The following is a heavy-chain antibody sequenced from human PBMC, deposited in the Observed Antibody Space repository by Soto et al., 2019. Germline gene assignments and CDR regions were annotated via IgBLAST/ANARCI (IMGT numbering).Heavy chain of an antibody. CDR2: INHSGST. CDR1: GGSFSGYY. Sequence: SETLSLTCAVYGGSFSGYYWSWIRQPPGKGLEWIGEINHSGSTNYNPSLKSRVTISVDTSKNQFSLKLSSVTAADTAVYYCARAMASPDDYWGQGTLVTVSS. CDR3: ARAMASPDDY. V-gene: IGHV4-34*01. J-gene: IGHJ4*02.